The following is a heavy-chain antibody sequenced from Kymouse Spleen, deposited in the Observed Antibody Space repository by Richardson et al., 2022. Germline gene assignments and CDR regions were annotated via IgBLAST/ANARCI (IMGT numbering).Heavy chain of an antibody. CDR2: INHSGST. Sequence: QVQLQQWGAGLLKPSETLSLTCAVYGGSFSGYYWSWIRQPPGKGLEWIGEINHSGSTNYNPSLKSRVTISVDTSKNQFSLKLSSVTAADTAVYYCARADILTGYYPFDYWGQGTLVTVSS. CDR1: GGSFSGYY. J-gene: IGHJ4*02. D-gene: IGHD3-9*01. CDR3: ARADILTGYYPFDY. V-gene: IGHV4-34*01.